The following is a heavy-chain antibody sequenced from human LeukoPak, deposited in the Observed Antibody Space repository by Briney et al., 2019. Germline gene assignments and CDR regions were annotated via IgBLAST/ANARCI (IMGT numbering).Heavy chain of an antibody. CDR1: GYTFTTYS. Sequence: WASVKVSCKASGYTFTTYSISWVRQAPGQGLEWMGWISGYNGNTNYAQKFQGRVTVTKDTSTSTVYMELRSLRSDDTAVYYCARDGGYNPGRDAFDIWGQGTMVTVSS. CDR2: ISGYNGNT. D-gene: IGHD5-18*01. V-gene: IGHV1-18*01. J-gene: IGHJ3*02. CDR3: ARDGGYNPGRDAFDI.